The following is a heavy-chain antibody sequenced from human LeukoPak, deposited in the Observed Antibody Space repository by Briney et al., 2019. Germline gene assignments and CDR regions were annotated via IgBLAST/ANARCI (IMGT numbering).Heavy chain of an antibody. CDR3: ARERAGYWAFDI. V-gene: IGHV3-74*01. CDR1: GFTFSSYW. CDR2: INSDGSST. D-gene: IGHD6-13*01. J-gene: IGHJ3*02. Sequence: GGSLRLSCAASGFTFSSYWMHWVRQAPGKGLVWVSRINSDGSSTSYADSVKGRFTISRDNTKNTLYLQMNSLRAEDTAVYYCARERAGYWAFDIWGQGTTVTVSS.